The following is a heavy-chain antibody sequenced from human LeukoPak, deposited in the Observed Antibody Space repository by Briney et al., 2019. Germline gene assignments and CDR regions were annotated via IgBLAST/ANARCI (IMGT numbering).Heavy chain of an antibody. Sequence: GGSLRLSCAASGFTVSSNYMSWVRQAPCKGLAGVAVIQYDGSKKYYADSVKGRFTISRDNSKNTLSLQMHSLRVEDTAVYYCARVSNYDFWSGYINSWGQGTLVTVSS. CDR2: IQYDGSKK. J-gene: IGHJ4*02. V-gene: IGHV3-33*08. D-gene: IGHD3-3*01. CDR1: GFTVSSNY. CDR3: ARVSNYDFWSGYINS.